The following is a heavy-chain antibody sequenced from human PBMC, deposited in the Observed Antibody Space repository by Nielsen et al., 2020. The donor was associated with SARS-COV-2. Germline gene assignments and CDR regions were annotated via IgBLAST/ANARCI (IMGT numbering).Heavy chain of an antibody. V-gene: IGHV1-2*02. Sequence: WVRQAPGQGLEWMGGINPNSGGTNYAQKFQGRVTMTRDTSISTAYLDLGRLRSDDTAVYYCARDTNFGVWSGPRRYYYGLDVWGQGTTVTVSS. CDR2: INPNSGGT. J-gene: IGHJ6*02. D-gene: IGHD3-3*01. CDR3: ARDTNFGVWSGPRRYYYGLDV.